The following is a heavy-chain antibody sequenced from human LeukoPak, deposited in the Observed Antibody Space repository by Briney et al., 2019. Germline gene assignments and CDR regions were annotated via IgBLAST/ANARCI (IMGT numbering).Heavy chain of an antibody. V-gene: IGHV1-2*02. J-gene: IGHJ2*01. CDR2: ISLNTGGT. CDR1: AYTFTSYY. D-gene: IGHD3-16*01. CDR3: GSVRGILSYFDL. Sequence: ASVKVSCKASAYTFTSYYMHWVRQAPGQGPEWMGWISLNTGGTNYAQKFDGRFSMTRDTSINTAFMELSGLTFDDTAVYYCGSVRGILSYFDLWGRGTLVTVSS.